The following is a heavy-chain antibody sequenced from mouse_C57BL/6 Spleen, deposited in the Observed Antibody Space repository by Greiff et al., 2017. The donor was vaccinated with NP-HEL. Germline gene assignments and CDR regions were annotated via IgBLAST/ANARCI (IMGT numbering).Heavy chain of an antibody. CDR3: ASAYYYGSSYGYAMDY. Sequence: EVNLVESGGGLVKPGGSLKLSCAASGFTFSDYGMHWVRQAPEKGLEWVAYISSGSSTIYYADTVKGRFTIARDNAKNTLFLQMTSLRSEYTAMYYCASAYYYGSSYGYAMDYWGQGTSVTVSS. CDR1: GFTFSDYG. CDR2: ISSGSSTI. V-gene: IGHV5-17*01. J-gene: IGHJ4*01. D-gene: IGHD1-1*01.